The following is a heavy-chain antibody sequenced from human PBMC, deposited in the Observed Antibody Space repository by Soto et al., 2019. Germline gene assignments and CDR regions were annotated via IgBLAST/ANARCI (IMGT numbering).Heavy chain of an antibody. J-gene: IGHJ6*03. CDR3: SRDPGATHYYYYDID. D-gene: IGHD1-26*01. CDR1: GFTFSSYG. CDR2: ISYDGSNK. Sequence: GGCRRLSCAASGFTFSSYGMHWVRQASGKGLEWVAVISYDGSNKDYADSVKGRFTIARDNSKSTLYLQMNSLRADDPAVHYPSRDPGATHYYYYDID. V-gene: IGHV3-30*03.